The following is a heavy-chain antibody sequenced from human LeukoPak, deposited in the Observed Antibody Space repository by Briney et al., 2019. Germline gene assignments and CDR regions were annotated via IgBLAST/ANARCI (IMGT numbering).Heavy chain of an antibody. CDR2: IYYSGST. V-gene: IGHV4-39*07. CDR3: ARVYSYGDAFDY. D-gene: IGHD5-18*01. Sequence: PSETLSLTCTVSGGSISSSSYYWGWISQPPGKGLEWIGSIYYSGSTYYNPSLKSRVTISVDTSKNQFSLKLSSVTAADTAVYYCARVYSYGDAFDYWGQGTLVTVSS. J-gene: IGHJ4*02. CDR1: GGSISSSSYY.